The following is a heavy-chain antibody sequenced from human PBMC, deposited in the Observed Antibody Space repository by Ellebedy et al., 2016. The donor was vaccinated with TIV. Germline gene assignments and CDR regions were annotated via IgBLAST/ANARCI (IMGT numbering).Heavy chain of an antibody. CDR3: ARGPLTYYDILTGDTPGGGMDV. Sequence: GGSLRLSXAASGFTFSSYGMHWVRQAPGKGLEWVAVIWYDGSNKYYADSVKGRFTISRDNSKNTLYLQMNSLRAEDTAVYYCARGPLTYYDILTGDTPGGGMDVWGQGTTVTVSS. CDR1: GFTFSSYG. D-gene: IGHD3-9*01. J-gene: IGHJ6*02. V-gene: IGHV3-33*01. CDR2: IWYDGSNK.